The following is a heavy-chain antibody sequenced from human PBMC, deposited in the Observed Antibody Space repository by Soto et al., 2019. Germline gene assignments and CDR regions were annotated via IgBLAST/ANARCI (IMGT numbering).Heavy chain of an antibody. CDR1: GGSISSGGYY. D-gene: IGHD3-9*01. CDR3: ARDLTGSSIHYYYYGMDV. Sequence: SETLSLTCTVSGGSISSGGYYWSWIRQHPGKGLEWIGYIYYSGSTYYNPSLKSRITISVDTSKNQFSLKLSSVTAADTAVYYCARDLTGSSIHYYYYGMDVWGQGITVTVAS. V-gene: IGHV4-31*03. CDR2: IYYSGST. J-gene: IGHJ6*02.